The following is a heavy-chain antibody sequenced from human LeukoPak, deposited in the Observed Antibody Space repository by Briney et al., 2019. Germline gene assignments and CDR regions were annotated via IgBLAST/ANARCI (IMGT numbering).Heavy chain of an antibody. Sequence: SETLSLTCTVSGGSISSYYWSWIRQPPGKGLEWIGYIYYSGSTNYNPSLKSRVTISVDTSKNQFSLKLSSVTAADTAVYYCARSEYYYDSNAFDYWGQGTLVTVSS. CDR2: IYYSGST. CDR1: GGSISSYY. V-gene: IGHV4-59*01. CDR3: ARSEYYYDSNAFDY. D-gene: IGHD3-22*01. J-gene: IGHJ4*02.